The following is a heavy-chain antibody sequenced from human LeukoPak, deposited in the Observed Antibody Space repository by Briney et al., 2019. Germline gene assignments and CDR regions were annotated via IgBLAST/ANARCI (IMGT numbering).Heavy chain of an antibody. CDR2: INHSGST. J-gene: IGHJ4*02. Sequence: SETLSLTCAVYGGSFSGYYWSWIRQPPGKGLEWIGEINHSGSTNYNPSLKSRVTISVDTSKNQFSLKLSSVTAEDTAVYYCAKSQPPPTMIVVVITLPDYWGQGTLVTVSS. CDR1: GGSFSGYY. V-gene: IGHV4-34*01. CDR3: AKSQPPPTMIVVVITLPDY. D-gene: IGHD3-22*01.